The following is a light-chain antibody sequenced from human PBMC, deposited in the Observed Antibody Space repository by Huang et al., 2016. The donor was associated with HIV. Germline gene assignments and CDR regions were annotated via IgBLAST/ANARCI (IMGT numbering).Light chain of an antibody. Sequence: EIVMTQSPATLSVSPGERATLSCRASQRVGSHLAWYQQRRGQAPRLLIYAASTRATGIPARFSGSGSGTEFTLTVSSLQSEDFAVYYCEQHNSWPRTFGQGTRV. J-gene: IGKJ1*01. CDR1: QRVGSH. CDR3: EQHNSWPRT. V-gene: IGKV3-15*01. CDR2: AAS.